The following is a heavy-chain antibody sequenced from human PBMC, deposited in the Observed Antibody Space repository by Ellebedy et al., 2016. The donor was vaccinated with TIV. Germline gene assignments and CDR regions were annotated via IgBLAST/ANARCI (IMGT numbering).Heavy chain of an antibody. CDR1: GGSIGTYY. Sequence: MPSETLSLTCTVSGGSIGTYYWGWIRQPPGKGLEWIGTIWHTGTAWYNTALESRLTVSVDTSKNQFSMNLSSRSAADTALYYCVRVGGNAFDIWGQGTKVTVSS. V-gene: IGHV4-39*07. J-gene: IGHJ3*02. CDR3: VRVGGNAFDI. CDR2: IWHTGTA. D-gene: IGHD1-1*01.